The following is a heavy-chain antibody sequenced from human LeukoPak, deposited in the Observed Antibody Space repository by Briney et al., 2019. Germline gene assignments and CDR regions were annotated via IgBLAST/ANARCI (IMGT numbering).Heavy chain of an antibody. CDR1: GGSINSHS. Sequence: SETLSLTCTVSGGSINSHSWSWIRQPPGRALEWIGYVYYTGSTNYNPSLKSRATLSIDTSNYQFSLKLTSVTAADTAIYYCASYLGYCSGGSCSYYFDFWGHGTLVAVSS. D-gene: IGHD2-15*01. CDR2: VYYTGST. J-gene: IGHJ4*01. CDR3: ASYLGYCSGGSCSYYFDF. V-gene: IGHV4-59*11.